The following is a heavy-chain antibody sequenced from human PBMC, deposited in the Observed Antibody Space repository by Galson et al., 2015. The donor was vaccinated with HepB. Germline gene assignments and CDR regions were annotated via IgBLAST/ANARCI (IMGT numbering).Heavy chain of an antibody. CDR2: ISAYNGNT. CDR1: GYTLTSYG. V-gene: IGHV1-18*01. CDR3: ARWGPYYYDRRGADY. Sequence: SVKVSCKASGYTLTSYGISWVQQAPGQGLEWMGWISAYNGNTNYAQKLQGRVTMTTDTSTSTAYMELMSLRSDDTAVYFCARWGPYYYDRRGADYWGQGTLVTVSS. J-gene: IGHJ4*02. D-gene: IGHD3-22*01.